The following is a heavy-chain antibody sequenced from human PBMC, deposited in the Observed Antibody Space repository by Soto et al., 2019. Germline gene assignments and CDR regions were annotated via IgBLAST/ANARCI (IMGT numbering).Heavy chain of an antibody. V-gene: IGHV3-23*01. Sequence: GGSLRLSCAASGFTFSSYAMSWVRQAPGKGLEWVSAISGSGGSTYYADSVKGRFTISRDNSKNTLYLQMNSLRAEDTAVYYCAKDRADGEWELPSPFDYWGQGTLVTVSS. CDR3: AKDRADGEWELPSPFDY. CDR2: ISGSGGST. J-gene: IGHJ4*02. CDR1: GFTFSSYA. D-gene: IGHD1-26*01.